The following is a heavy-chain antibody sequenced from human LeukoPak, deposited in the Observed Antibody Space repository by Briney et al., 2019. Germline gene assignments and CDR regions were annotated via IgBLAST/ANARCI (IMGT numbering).Heavy chain of an antibody. D-gene: IGHD5-24*01. CDR1: GGSFSGYY. CDR3: ARRRDGRYYYFYYIDV. CDR2: INHSGST. J-gene: IGHJ6*03. V-gene: IGHV4-34*01. Sequence: PSETLSLTCAVYGGSFSGYYWSWIRQPPGKGLEWIGEINHSGSTNYNPSLKSRVTISIDASKNQFSLKVTSVTAADRAVYYCARRRDGRYYYFYYIDVWGKGTTVTVS.